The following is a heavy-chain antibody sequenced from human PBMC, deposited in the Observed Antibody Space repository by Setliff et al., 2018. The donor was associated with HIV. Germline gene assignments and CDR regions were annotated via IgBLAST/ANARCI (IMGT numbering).Heavy chain of an antibody. CDR1: GHTFTTYD. V-gene: IGHV1-8*02. Sequence: ASVKVSCKASGHTFTTYDINWVRQATGQGLEWMGWMNPNSGNTGYTQEFQGRVTMTRNTSISTAYMELSSLRSEDTAVYYCARGIKLVGGVNVGSMDVWGKGTTVTVSS. CDR2: MNPNSGNT. D-gene: IGHD3-16*02. CDR3: ARGIKLVGGVNVGSMDV. J-gene: IGHJ6*03.